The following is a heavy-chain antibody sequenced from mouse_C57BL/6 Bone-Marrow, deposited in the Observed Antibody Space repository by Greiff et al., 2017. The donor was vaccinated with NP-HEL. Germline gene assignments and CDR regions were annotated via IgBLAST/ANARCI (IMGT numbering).Heavy chain of an antibody. CDR3: ARIYYDYDGFAY. J-gene: IGHJ3*01. Sequence: EVKLMESGPGLVKPSQSLSLTCSVTGYSIPSGYYWNWIRQFPGNKLEWMGYISYDGSNNYNPSLKNRISITRDTSKNQFFLKLNSVTTEDTATYYCARIYYDYDGFAYWGQGTLVTVSA. CDR1: GYSIPSGYY. V-gene: IGHV3-6*01. CDR2: ISYDGSN. D-gene: IGHD2-4*01.